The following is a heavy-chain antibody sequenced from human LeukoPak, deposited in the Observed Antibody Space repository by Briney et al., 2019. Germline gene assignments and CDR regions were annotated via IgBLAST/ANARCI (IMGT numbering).Heavy chain of an antibody. D-gene: IGHD1-26*01. CDR3: ARSRPQWELLPPQDDAFDI. Sequence: SETLSLTCTVSSGSIRTSNYYWGWVRQPPGKALEWIGNIFYSGSTYYSPSLKSRVTISLDTSKNQFSLKLSSVTAADTAVYYCARSRPQWELLPPQDDAFDIWGQGTMVTVSS. V-gene: IGHV4-39*07. CDR1: SGSIRTSNYY. CDR2: IFYSGST. J-gene: IGHJ3*02.